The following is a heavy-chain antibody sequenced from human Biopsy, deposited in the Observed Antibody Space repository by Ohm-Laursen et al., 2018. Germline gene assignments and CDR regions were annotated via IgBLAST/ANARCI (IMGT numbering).Heavy chain of an antibody. D-gene: IGHD3-9*01. CDR2: NIPILGTG. V-gene: IGHV1-69*06. CDR3: ATKLTGYFHH. CDR1: GGTFSNYG. J-gene: IGHJ1*01. Sequence: SVKVSCKAPGGTFSNYGVNWVRQAPGQGLEGLGGNIPILGTGNYAQKVQDRVTVASDTSTSTATMELRSLRSDDTAVYYCATKLTGYFHHWGQGTLVIVSS.